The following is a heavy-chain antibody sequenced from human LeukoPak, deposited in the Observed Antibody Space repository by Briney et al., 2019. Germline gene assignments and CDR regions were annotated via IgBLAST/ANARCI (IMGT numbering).Heavy chain of an antibody. V-gene: IGHV3-30*02. CDR2: IRYDGSNK. J-gene: IGHJ4*02. CDR1: GFTFSSYG. D-gene: IGHD5-12*01. Sequence: GGSLRLSCAASGFTFSSYGMHWVRQAPGKGLEWVAFIRYDGSNKYYADSVKGRFTISRDNSKNTLYLQMNSLRAEDTAVYYCAKVFAGYSGYDPFDYWGQGTLVTVSS. CDR3: AKVFAGYSGYDPFDY.